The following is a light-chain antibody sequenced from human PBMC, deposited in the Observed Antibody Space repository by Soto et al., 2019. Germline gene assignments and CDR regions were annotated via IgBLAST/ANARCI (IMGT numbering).Light chain of an antibody. Sequence: QSALTQPASVSGSPGQSITISCTGTSSDLAMYNYVSWYQQQPGKAPKLMICQVTNRPSGVSNRFSGSRSGNTASLTISGVQAEDEVDYYCSSSTGSSEYVFGPGPKVTVL. CDR3: SSSTGSSEYV. CDR1: SSDLAMYNY. J-gene: IGLJ1*01. V-gene: IGLV2-14*01. CDR2: QVT.